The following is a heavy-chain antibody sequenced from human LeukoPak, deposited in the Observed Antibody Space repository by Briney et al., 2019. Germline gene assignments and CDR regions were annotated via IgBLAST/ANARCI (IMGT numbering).Heavy chain of an antibody. CDR2: IWYDSSNA. Sequence: GGSLRLSCGASGFTFSTYGMHWVRQAPGKGLECVATIWYDSSNAYYADSVKGRFTVSRDNSRNTLYLQMNSLRAEDTAVYYCAREYSSGSSYNGPFNYWGQGTRVTVSS. CDR3: AREYSSGSSYNGPFNY. J-gene: IGHJ4*02. CDR1: GFTFSTYG. D-gene: IGHD3-10*01. V-gene: IGHV3-33*01.